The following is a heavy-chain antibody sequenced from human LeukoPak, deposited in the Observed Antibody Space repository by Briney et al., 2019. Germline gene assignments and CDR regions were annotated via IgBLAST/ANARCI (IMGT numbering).Heavy chain of an antibody. V-gene: IGHV1-8*01. CDR1: GYTFTSYD. CDR3: ARGLRYSSGWYEGTDY. Sequence: ASVKVSCKASGYTFTSYDINWVRQASGQGLEWMGWMSPNNANTGYAQKFQGRVTMTRNTSINTAYMELSSLRSEDTAVYYCARGLRYSSGWYEGTDYWGQGTLVTVSS. J-gene: IGHJ4*02. CDR2: MSPNNANT. D-gene: IGHD6-19*01.